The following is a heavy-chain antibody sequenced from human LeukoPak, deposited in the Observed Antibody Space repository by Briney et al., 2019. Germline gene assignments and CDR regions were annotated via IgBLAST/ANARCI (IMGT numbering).Heavy chain of an antibody. CDR3: AKDCERYSSSWYNLGCWFDP. V-gene: IGHV3-23*01. J-gene: IGHJ5*02. D-gene: IGHD6-13*01. Sequence: GGSLRLSCAASGFTFSSYAMSWVRQAPGKGLEWVSAISGSGGSTYYADSVKGRFTISRDNSKNTLYLQMNSLRAEDTAVYYCAKDCERYSSSWYNLGCWFDPWGQGTLVTVSS. CDR2: ISGSGGST. CDR1: GFTFSSYA.